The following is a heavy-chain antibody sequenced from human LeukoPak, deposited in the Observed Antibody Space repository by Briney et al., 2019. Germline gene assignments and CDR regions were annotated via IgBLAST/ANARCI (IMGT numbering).Heavy chain of an antibody. J-gene: IGHJ4*02. CDR2: ISSSSDRT. Sequence: GGSLRLSCAASGFIFSSYATSWVRQAPGKGLEWVSGISSSSDRTYYADSVKGRFTISRDNSKNTLSLQMSSLRAEDTAVYYCAKDMGSGTPTYFDYWGQGNLVTVSS. CDR3: AKDMGSGTPTYFDY. D-gene: IGHD1-14*01. CDR1: GFIFSSYA. V-gene: IGHV3-23*01.